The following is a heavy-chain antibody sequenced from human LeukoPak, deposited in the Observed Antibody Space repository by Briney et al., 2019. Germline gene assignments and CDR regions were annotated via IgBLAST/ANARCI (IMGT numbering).Heavy chain of an antibody. J-gene: IGHJ4*02. Sequence: PGGSLRLSCAASGFTFSSYWMSWVRQAPGKGLEWVANIKQDGSEKYYVDSVKGRFTISRDNAKNSLYLQMNSLRAEDTAVYYCAKVSSYYYDSSGYYYFDYWGQGTLVTVSS. CDR1: GFTFSSYW. CDR2: IKQDGSEK. CDR3: AKVSSYYYDSSGYYYFDY. D-gene: IGHD3-22*01. V-gene: IGHV3-7*03.